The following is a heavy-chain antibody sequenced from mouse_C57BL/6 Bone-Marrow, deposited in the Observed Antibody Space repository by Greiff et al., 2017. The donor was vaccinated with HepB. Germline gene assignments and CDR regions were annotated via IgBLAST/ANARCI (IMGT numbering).Heavy chain of an antibody. D-gene: IGHD1-1*01. J-gene: IGHJ3*01. Sequence: VQLQQSGAELVKPGASVKLSCKASGYTFTSYWMHWVKQRPGQGLEWIGMIHPNSGSTNYNEKFKSKATLTVDKSSSTAYMQLSSLTSEDSAVYYCARGNTTVERFAYWGQGTLVTVSA. CDR2: IHPNSGST. CDR1: GYTFTSYW. CDR3: ARGNTTVERFAY. V-gene: IGHV1-64*01.